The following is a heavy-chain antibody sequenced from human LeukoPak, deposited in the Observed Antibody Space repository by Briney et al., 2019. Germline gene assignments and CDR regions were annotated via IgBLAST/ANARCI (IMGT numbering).Heavy chain of an antibody. CDR3: NRSGPTKTTMVRRDNWFDP. V-gene: IGHV3-21*03. Sequence: GGALRLSCVPSGFIFSRYTMNCVRQAPGEGVEWVSSISATSAYIFYAASVKSRFTISRDNGKNLLFLQTNSLRADDTAVYYCNRSGPTKTTMVRRDNWFDPWGQGTLVTVSS. CDR2: ISATSAYI. CDR1: GFIFSRYT. D-gene: IGHD3-10*01. J-gene: IGHJ5*02.